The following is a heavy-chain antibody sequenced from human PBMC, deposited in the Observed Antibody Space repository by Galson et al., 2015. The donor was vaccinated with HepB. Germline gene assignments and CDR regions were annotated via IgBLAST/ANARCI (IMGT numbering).Heavy chain of an antibody. CDR1: GGTFSSYT. D-gene: IGHD4-17*01. J-gene: IGHJ4*02. Sequence: SVKVSCKASGGTFSSYTISWVRQAPGQGLEWMGGIIPIFYTAKYAQKFQGRVTITADESTNTAYMELSSLRSEDTAVYYCARDLYGDSSMDVWGRGTLVTVSS. CDR3: ARDLYGDSSMDV. CDR2: IIPIFYTA. V-gene: IGHV1-69*13.